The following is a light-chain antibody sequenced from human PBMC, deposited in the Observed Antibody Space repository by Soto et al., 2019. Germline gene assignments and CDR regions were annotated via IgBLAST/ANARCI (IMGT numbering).Light chain of an antibody. CDR1: SSDVGGYNY. Sequence: QSALTQPASVSGSPGQSITISCTGTSSDVGGYNYFSWYQQHPGKAPKLMIYEVSNRPSGVSNRFSGSKSGNTASLTISGLQAEDEADYYCSSYTSSSTPVVFGGGTKVTVL. V-gene: IGLV2-14*01. CDR2: EVS. CDR3: SSYTSSSTPVV. J-gene: IGLJ2*01.